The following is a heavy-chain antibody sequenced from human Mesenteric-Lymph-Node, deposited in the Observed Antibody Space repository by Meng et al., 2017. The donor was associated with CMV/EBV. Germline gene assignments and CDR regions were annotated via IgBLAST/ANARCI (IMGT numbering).Heavy chain of an antibody. J-gene: IGHJ4*02. D-gene: IGHD5-18*01. CDR2: ISSSPGTI. V-gene: IGHV3-48*04. Sequence: GESLKISCTASGFTFSTYNMNWVRQAPGKGLEWVSYISSSPGTIYYADSVKGRFTISRDNAKNSLYLQMNSLRAEDTAVYYCAREIQLWLGNWGQGTLVTVSS. CDR3: AREIQLWLGN. CDR1: GFTFSTYN.